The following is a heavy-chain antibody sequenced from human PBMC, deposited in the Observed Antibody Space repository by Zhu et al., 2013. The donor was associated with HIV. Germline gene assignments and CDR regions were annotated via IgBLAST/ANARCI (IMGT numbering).Heavy chain of an antibody. J-gene: IGHJ5*02. D-gene: IGHD2-2*01. CDR2: INRNSGST. CDR1: GYTFTSYY. CDR3: ARDPGGCNSISCQPENWFDP. V-gene: IGHV1-46*01. Sequence: QVQLVQSGAEVKKPGASVKVSCKASGYTFTSYYMHWVRQAPGQGLEWMGIINRNSGSTNYAQKFQGRVTMTRDTSTSTVYMELNSLRSEDTAVYYCARDPGGCNSISCQPENWFDPWGQGTLVTVSS.